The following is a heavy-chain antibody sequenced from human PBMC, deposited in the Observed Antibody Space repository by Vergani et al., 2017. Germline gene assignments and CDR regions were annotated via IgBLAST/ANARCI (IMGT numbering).Heavy chain of an antibody. V-gene: IGHV3-66*01. CDR3: AGSPSIAVAGSYYYYGMDV. CDR2: IYSGVST. Sequence: EVQLVESGGGLVQPGGSLRLSCAASGFTVSSNYMSWVRQAPGKGLEWVSVIYSGVSTYYADSVKGRFTISRDISKNTLYLHMNSMRAEDTAVYYCAGSPSIAVAGSYYYYGMDVWGQGTTVTVSS. D-gene: IGHD6-19*01. CDR1: GFTVSSNY. J-gene: IGHJ6*02.